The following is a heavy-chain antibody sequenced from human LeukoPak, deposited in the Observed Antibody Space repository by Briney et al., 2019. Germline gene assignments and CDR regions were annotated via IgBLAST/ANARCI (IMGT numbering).Heavy chain of an antibody. CDR3: ATRGDLSWFGALRH. Sequence: PGGSLRLSCVVSGFTFSNYWMDWVRQAPGKGLEWVAFIRQDGRETNYAGSVKGRFTISRDNAKDSLSLQMNNLRVEDTAVYYCATRGDLSWFGALRHWSQGTVVTVSS. V-gene: IGHV3-7*01. J-gene: IGHJ4*02. CDR1: GFTFSNYW. CDR2: IRQDGRET. D-gene: IGHD3-16*02.